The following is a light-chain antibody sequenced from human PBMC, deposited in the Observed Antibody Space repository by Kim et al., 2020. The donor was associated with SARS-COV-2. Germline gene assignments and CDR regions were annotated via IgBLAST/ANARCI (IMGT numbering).Light chain of an antibody. CDR1: GSGVDGFSV. CDR3: ISYTSSSLVV. CDR2: DVS. J-gene: IGLJ2*01. Sequence: GQTITISCTGTGSGVDGFSVVCWYQQRQVKTPRLMIYDVSKRPSGVSSRFAGTKSGNAASLTISGRRAEDEADYYCISYTSSSLVVFGGGTQLTVL. V-gene: IGLV2-14*04.